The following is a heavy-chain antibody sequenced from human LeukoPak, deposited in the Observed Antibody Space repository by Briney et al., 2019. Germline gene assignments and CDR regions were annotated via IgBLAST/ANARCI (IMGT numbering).Heavy chain of an antibody. J-gene: IGHJ3*02. D-gene: IGHD1-1*01. CDR3: AKSLFTSATGTGRAFHI. V-gene: IGHV3-23*01. Sequence: PGGSLRLSCAASGFTFSGYAMSWVRQAPGKGLEWVSAISGSGGSTYYADSVKGRFTISRDNSKNTLYLQMTSLRAEDTAEYYCAKSLFTSATGTGRAFHIWGQGTMVTVSS. CDR2: ISGSGGST. CDR1: GFTFSGYA.